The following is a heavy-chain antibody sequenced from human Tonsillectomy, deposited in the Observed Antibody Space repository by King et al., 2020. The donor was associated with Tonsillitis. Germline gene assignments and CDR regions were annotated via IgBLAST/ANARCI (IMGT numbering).Heavy chain of an antibody. V-gene: IGHV1-18*01. D-gene: IGHD2-2*02. Sequence: VQLVQSGAEVKKPGASVKVSCKASGYTFTNYGISWVRQAPGQGLEWMGWISAYNDNTNYAQNLQGRVSMTADTSTSTAYMELRSLRSDDTAVYYCARAYCRRTSCYTGNWFDPWGQGTQVTVSS. CDR1: GYTFTNYG. CDR3: ARAYCRRTSCYTGNWFDP. CDR2: ISAYNDNT. J-gene: IGHJ5*02.